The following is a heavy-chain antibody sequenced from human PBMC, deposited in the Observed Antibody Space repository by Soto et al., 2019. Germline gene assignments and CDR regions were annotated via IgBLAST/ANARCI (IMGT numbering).Heavy chain of an antibody. D-gene: IGHD6-6*01. V-gene: IGHV3-33*01. CDR1: GFAFSSYG. Sequence: QVQLVESGGGVVQPGRSLRLSCATSGFAFSSYGMHWVRQAPGKGLEWVAIIWYDGSNKYYTDSVKGRFTISRDNSNSTLYLQMNSLTAEDTAVYYCASRAGLEGGAVRMSDYWGQGTLVTVSS. CDR2: IWYDGSNK. J-gene: IGHJ4*02. CDR3: ASRAGLEGGAVRMSDY.